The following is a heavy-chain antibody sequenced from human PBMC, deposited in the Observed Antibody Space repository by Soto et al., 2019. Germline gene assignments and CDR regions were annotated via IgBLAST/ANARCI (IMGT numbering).Heavy chain of an antibody. D-gene: IGHD3-3*01. J-gene: IGHJ6*04. V-gene: IGHV1-2*02. CDR2: ISPETGGT. CDR1: GYTFTGYY. Sequence: QVQLVQSGADVKTPGASVRVSCKASGYTFTGYYVHWVREAPGQGLEWMGWISPETGGTSYAQKVQGRVTLSRDTSITTAYLELRRLRFDDAAVSVVEWYRNQVRSDGMDVWGYGTPVSVSS. CDR3: EWYRNQVRSDGMDV.